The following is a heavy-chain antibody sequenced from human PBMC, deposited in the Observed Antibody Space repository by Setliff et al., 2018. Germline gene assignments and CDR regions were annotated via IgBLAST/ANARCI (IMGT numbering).Heavy chain of an antibody. J-gene: IGHJ6*02. V-gene: IGHV1-8*02. Sequence: ASVKVSCKASGYTFTNYDINWVRQATGQGLEWMGWINPNSGNTGYAQNFQGRDTMTTDTSTSTAYMELRSLRSDDTAVYYCARVGSSSWLHPDVYYYYGMDVWSQGTTVTVSS. CDR2: INPNSGNT. D-gene: IGHD6-13*01. CDR1: GYTFTNYD. CDR3: ARVGSSSWLHPDVYYYYGMDV.